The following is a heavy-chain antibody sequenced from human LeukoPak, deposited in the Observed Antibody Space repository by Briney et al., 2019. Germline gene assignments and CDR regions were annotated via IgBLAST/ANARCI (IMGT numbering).Heavy chain of an antibody. Sequence: PGGSLRLSCAASGFTFSRYSMNWVRQAPGKGLEWLSYIKAGDRTTYYADSVKGRFTISRDDARNSLFLQMNSLRAEDTAVYYCVRGGQGSGGDYFDYWGQGTLVTVSS. CDR2: IKAGDRTT. CDR3: VRGGQGSGGDYFDY. J-gene: IGHJ4*02. D-gene: IGHD2-15*01. CDR1: GFTFSRYS. V-gene: IGHV3-48*04.